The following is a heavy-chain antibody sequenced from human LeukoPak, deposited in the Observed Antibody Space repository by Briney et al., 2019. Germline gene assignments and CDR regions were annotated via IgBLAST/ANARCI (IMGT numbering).Heavy chain of an antibody. J-gene: IGHJ6*03. V-gene: IGHV1-8*03. CDR3: ARGGRYFDWLLPYYYYYMDV. CDR1: GYTFTSYD. Sequence: GASVKVSCKASGYTFTSYDINWVRQATGQGREWMGWMNPNSGNTGYAQKLQGRVTITRNTSISTAYMELSSLRSEDTAVYYCARGGRYFDWLLPYYYYYMDVWGKGTTVTVSS. CDR2: MNPNSGNT. D-gene: IGHD3-9*01.